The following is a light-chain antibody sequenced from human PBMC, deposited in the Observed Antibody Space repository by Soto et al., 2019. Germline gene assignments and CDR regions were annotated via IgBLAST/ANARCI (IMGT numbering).Light chain of an antibody. CDR3: QQYYSYPWT. CDR1: QGISSY. V-gene: IGKV1-8*01. J-gene: IGKJ1*01. CDR2: AAS. Sequence: AIRMTQSPSSLSASTGDRVTITCRASQGISSYLAWYQQKPGKAPKLLIYAASTLQSGVPSRFSGIGSVTDFTLTISCLQSEDFATYYCQQYYSYPWTFGQGTKVEIK.